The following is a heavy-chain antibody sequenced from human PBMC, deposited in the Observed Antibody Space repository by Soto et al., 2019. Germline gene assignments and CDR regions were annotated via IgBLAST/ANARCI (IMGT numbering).Heavy chain of an antibody. D-gene: IGHD6-13*01. CDR2: IDVGSGNA. V-gene: IGHV1-58*01. J-gene: IGHJ4*02. CDR1: GFTFSTSA. Sequence: ASVKVSCKTSGFTFSTSAVHWVRQARGHRLQWIGWIDVGSGNANYAQMLQERVTINPDTSKNQFSLQLNSVTPEDTAVYYFAGAADLNFDYWGQGTLVTVSS. CDR3: AGAADLNFDY.